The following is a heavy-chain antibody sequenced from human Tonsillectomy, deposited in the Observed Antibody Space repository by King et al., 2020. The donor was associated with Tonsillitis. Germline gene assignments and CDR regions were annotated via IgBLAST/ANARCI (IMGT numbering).Heavy chain of an antibody. J-gene: IGHJ3*02. D-gene: IGHD6-13*01. V-gene: IGHV5-51*01. CDR3: AKQIPAAGAGAFDI. CDR1: GYSFTSYG. Sequence: LVQSGVEVKKPGESLKISCKGSGYSFTSYGIGWVRQMPGKGLEWMGIIHPDDSDTRYSPAFQGQVTISADKSISTAYLQWSSLKASDTAMYYCAKQIPAAGAGAFDIWGQGTMVTVSS. CDR2: IHPDDSDT.